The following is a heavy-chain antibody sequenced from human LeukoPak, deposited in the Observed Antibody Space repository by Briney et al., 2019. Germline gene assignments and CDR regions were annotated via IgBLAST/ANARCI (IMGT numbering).Heavy chain of an antibody. Sequence: GGSLRLSCAASGFTFSSYSMNWVRQAPGKGLEWVSSISSSSSYIYYADSAKGRFTISRDNAKNSLYLQMNSLRAEDTAVYYCAREALMAPFDYWGQGTLVTVSS. D-gene: IGHD5-24*01. CDR1: GFTFSSYS. CDR3: AREALMAPFDY. CDR2: ISSSSSYI. V-gene: IGHV3-21*01. J-gene: IGHJ4*02.